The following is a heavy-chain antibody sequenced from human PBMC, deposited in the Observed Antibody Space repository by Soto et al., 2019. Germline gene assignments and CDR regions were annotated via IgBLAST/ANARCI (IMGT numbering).Heavy chain of an antibody. CDR1: GFTVGSNY. CDR2: IYSGGST. J-gene: IGHJ4*02. CDR3: ARDRPIMAYDSSGIFDY. V-gene: IGHV3-53*01. D-gene: IGHD3-22*01. Sequence: PGGSLRLSCAASGFTVGSNYMSWVRQAPGKGLEWVSVIYSGGSTYYADSVKGRFTISRDNSKNTLYLQMNSLRAEDTAVYYCARDRPIMAYDSSGIFDYWGQGTLVTVSS.